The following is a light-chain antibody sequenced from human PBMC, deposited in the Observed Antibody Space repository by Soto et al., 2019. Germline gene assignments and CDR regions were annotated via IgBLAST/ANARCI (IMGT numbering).Light chain of an antibody. V-gene: IGLV1-40*01. J-gene: IGLJ2*01. Sequence: QSVLTQPPSVSGAPGQRVTISCTGSSSNIGAGYDVHWYQQLPGTAPKLLIYDNSNRPSGVPDRFSGSKSGTSASLAITGLQAEEEADYYCQSYDSSLSGWVVFGGGTKVTVL. CDR1: SSNIGAGYD. CDR3: QSYDSSLSGWVV. CDR2: DNS.